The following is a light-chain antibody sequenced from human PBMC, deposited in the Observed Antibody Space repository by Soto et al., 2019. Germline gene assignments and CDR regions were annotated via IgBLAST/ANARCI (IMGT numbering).Light chain of an antibody. CDR2: RAS. J-gene: IGKJ3*01. CDR3: QQYNGFSFT. Sequence: DIQMTQSPSTLSASVGDRVTITCRASQSISSWLAWYQQKPGKAPKLLIYRASSLETGVPSRFRGSGSGTEFTLTISTLQPEDFATYYCQQYNGFSFTFGPGTKVDIK. CDR1: QSISSW. V-gene: IGKV1-5*03.